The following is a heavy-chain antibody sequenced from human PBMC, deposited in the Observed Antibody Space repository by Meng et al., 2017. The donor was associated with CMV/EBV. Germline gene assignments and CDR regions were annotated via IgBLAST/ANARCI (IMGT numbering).Heavy chain of an antibody. CDR2: INHSGST. CDR3: ARPNHYCSSTSCPNWFDP. V-gene: IGHV4-34*01. CDR1: GPFSGYY. Sequence: GPFSGYYWSWIRQPPGKGLEWIGEINHSGSTNYNPSLKSRVTISVDTSKNQFSLKLSSVTAADTAVYYCARPNHYCSSTSCPNWFDPWGQGTLVPSPQ. D-gene: IGHD2-2*01. J-gene: IGHJ5*02.